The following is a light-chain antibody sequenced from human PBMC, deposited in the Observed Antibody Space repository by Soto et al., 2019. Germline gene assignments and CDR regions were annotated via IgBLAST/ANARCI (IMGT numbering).Light chain of an antibody. CDR1: QGISNY. Sequence: DIQMTQSPSAMSASVGDRVTITCRASQGISNYLAWFQQKPGKVTKRLIYATSSLQSGVPLRFSGSGSGTEFTLTISSLQPEDFATYYCLQHNSYPWTFGQGNKVEIK. CDR2: ATS. V-gene: IGKV1-17*03. J-gene: IGKJ1*01. CDR3: LQHNSYPWT.